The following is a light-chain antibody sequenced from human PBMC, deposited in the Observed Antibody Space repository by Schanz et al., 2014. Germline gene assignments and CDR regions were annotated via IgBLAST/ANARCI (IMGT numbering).Light chain of an antibody. CDR1: SSDVGGHNR. Sequence: QSALTQPPSVSGSPGQSVTISCTGTSSDVGGHNRVSWYQQSPGTAPKVIIYEVSKRPSGVPNRFFGSKSGNTASLTVSGLQAEDEADYYCSSNGGVNIYVFGTGTKLTVL. CDR3: SSNGGVNIYV. V-gene: IGLV2-8*01. J-gene: IGLJ1*01. CDR2: EVS.